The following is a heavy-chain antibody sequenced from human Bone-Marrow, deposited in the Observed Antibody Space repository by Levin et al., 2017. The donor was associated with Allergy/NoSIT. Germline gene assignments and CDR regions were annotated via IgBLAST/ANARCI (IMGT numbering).Heavy chain of an antibody. CDR2: IYDTGRT. Sequence: SETLSLTCSVSGGSMRGYYWSWFREPPGKGLEWIGYIYDTGRTNYNASLKRRATLSIDTSTNHFSLKLTSMTPADTATYYCARGAHQQWLLRLDSWGQGTLVLVSS. V-gene: IGHV4-59*01. D-gene: IGHD6-19*01. J-gene: IGHJ4*02. CDR3: ARGAHQQWLLRLDS. CDR1: GGSMRGYY.